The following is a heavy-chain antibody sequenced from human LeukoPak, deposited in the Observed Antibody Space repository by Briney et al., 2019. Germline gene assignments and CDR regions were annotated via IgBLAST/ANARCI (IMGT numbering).Heavy chain of an antibody. Sequence: SETLSLTCTVSGGSISSSGYYWGWIRQPPGTGLEWIGSIYYSGSTYYNPSLKSRVTISVDTSKNQFSLKLSSVTAADTAVYYCAREGSSWYYFDYWGQGTLVTVSS. CDR1: GGSISSSGYY. V-gene: IGHV4-39*07. D-gene: IGHD6-13*01. CDR3: AREGSSWYYFDY. J-gene: IGHJ4*02. CDR2: IYYSGST.